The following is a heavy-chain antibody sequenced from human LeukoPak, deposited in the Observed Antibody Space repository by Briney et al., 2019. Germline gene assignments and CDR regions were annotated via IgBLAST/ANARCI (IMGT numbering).Heavy chain of an antibody. CDR1: GGSFSGYY. CDR3: ASTRRWFDP. J-gene: IGHJ5*02. Sequence: SETLSLTCAVYGGSFSGYYWSWIRQPPGKGLEWIGEINHSGSTNYNPSLKSRVTISVDTSKNQFSLKLSSVTAADTAVYYCASTRRWFDPWGQGTLVTVSS. V-gene: IGHV4-34*01. D-gene: IGHD3-3*01. CDR2: INHSGST.